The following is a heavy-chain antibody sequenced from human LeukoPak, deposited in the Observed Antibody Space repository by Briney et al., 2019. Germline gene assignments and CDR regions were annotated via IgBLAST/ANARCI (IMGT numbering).Heavy chain of an antibody. J-gene: IGHJ5*02. Sequence: ASVKVSCKASGYTFTSYDTNWVRQATGQGLEWMGWMNPNSGNTGYAQKFQGRVTMTRNTSISTAYMELSSLRSEDTAVYYCARAYCTNGVCFWFDPWGQGTLVTVSS. D-gene: IGHD2-8*01. CDR3: ARAYCTNGVCFWFDP. V-gene: IGHV1-8*01. CDR2: MNPNSGNT. CDR1: GYTFTSYD.